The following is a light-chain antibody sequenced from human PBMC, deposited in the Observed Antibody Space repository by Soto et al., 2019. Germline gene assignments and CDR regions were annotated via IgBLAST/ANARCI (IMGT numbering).Light chain of an antibody. CDR3: QKYNSALWT. Sequence: DIQMTQSPTSLSASVGDRVTITCRASQGIRNFVAWYQQKPGKAPKLLIYAASTLQSGVPSRFSGSGSGTDFTLTINSLQPEDVATYYCQKYNSALWTFGQGTKVEIK. V-gene: IGKV1-27*01. J-gene: IGKJ1*01. CDR2: AAS. CDR1: QGIRNF.